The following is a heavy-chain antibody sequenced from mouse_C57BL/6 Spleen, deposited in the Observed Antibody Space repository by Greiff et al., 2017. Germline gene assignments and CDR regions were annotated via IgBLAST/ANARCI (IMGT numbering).Heavy chain of an antibody. CDR1: GFTFSSYG. D-gene: IGHD2-4*01. Sequence: EVHLVESGGDLVKPGGSLKLSCAASGFTFSSYGMSWVRQTPDKRLEWVATISSGGSYTYYPDSVKGRFTISRDNAKNTLYLQMSSLKSEDTAMYYCARNPISYDYDGYAMDYWGQGTSVTVSS. V-gene: IGHV5-6*01. CDR2: ISSGGSYT. CDR3: ARNPISYDYDGYAMDY. J-gene: IGHJ4*01.